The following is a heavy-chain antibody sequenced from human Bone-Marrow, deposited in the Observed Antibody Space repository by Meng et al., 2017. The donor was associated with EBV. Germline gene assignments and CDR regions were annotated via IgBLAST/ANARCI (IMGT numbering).Heavy chain of an antibody. CDR3: ATQRRDTDWFDP. Sequence: QLQLQRGGAVLLKPAETLSLTCAVYGGSFSGYHWTWIRHPPGKGLEWIGEINHSGSTNYNPSLKRRVTISVDTSKNQFSLKLSSVTAADTAVYYCATQRRDTDWFDPWGQGTLVTVSS. CDR1: GGSFSGYH. J-gene: IGHJ5*02. V-gene: IGHV4-34*01. D-gene: IGHD6-25*01. CDR2: INHSGST.